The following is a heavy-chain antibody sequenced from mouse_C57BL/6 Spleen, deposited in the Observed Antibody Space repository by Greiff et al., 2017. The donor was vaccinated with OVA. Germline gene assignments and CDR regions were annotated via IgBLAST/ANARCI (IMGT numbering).Heavy chain of an antibody. D-gene: IGHD2-10*02. CDR3: ARAGYGNYVDAMDY. J-gene: IGHJ4*01. CDR1: GFSLTSYG. V-gene: IGHV2-2*01. Sequence: VQLKESGPGLVQPSQSLSITCTVSGFSLTSYGVHWVRQSPGKGLEWLGVIWSGGSTDYNAAFISRLSISKDNSKSQVFFKMNSLQADDTAIYYCARAGYGNYVDAMDYWGQGTSVTVSS. CDR2: IWSGGST.